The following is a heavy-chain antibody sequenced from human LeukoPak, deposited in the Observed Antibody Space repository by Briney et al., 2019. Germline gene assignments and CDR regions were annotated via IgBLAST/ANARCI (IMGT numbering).Heavy chain of an antibody. D-gene: IGHD6-13*01. Sequence: PGGSLRLSCAASGFTFSSYAMHWVRQAPGKGLEWVAVISYDGSNKYYADSVKGRFTISRDNSKNTLYLQMNSLRAEDTAVYYCARGVSVRGAAAGPTDYWGQGTLVTVSS. J-gene: IGHJ4*02. V-gene: IGHV3-30-3*01. CDR3: ARGVSVRGAAAGPTDY. CDR2: ISYDGSNK. CDR1: GFTFSSYA.